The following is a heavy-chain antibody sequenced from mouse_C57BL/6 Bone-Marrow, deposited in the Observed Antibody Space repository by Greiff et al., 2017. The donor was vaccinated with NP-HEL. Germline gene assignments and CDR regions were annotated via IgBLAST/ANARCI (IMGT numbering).Heavy chain of an antibody. CDR2: IYPRSGNT. CDR1: GYTFTSYG. J-gene: IGHJ3*01. V-gene: IGHV1-81*01. CDR3: ARWRNHVGFAY. Sequence: QVQLQQSGAELARPGASVKLSCKASGYTFTSYGISWVKQRPGQGLEWIGEIYPRSGNTYYNEKFKGKATLTADKSSSTAYMELRSLTSEDSAVYFCARWRNHVGFAYWGQGTLVTVSA.